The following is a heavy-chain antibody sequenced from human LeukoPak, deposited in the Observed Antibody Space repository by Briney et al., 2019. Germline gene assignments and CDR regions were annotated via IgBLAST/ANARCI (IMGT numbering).Heavy chain of an antibody. J-gene: IGHJ5*02. V-gene: IGHV1-2*02. CDR3: ARDRRTIGPYSSGWFGWFDP. CDR2: INPNSVGT. D-gene: IGHD6-19*01. CDR1: GYTFTGYY. Sequence: ASVKVSCKASGYTFTGYYMHWVRHAPGQGLEWMGWINPNSVGTNYAQKFQGRVTMTRDTSISTAYMELSRLRSDDTAVYYCARDRRTIGPYSSGWFGWFDPWGQGTLVTVSS.